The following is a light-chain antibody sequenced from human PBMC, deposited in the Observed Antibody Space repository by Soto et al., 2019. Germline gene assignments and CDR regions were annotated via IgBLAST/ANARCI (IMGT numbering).Light chain of an antibody. CDR1: SSDVGGYNY. J-gene: IGLJ1*01. Sequence: QSALTQPASGSGSPGQSITISCTGTSSDVGGYNYVSWYQQHPGKAPKLMIYDVSNRPSGVSNRFSGSKSGNTASLTISGLQAEDEADYYCSSYTSSSTLAVFGTGTKVTVL. V-gene: IGLV2-14*01. CDR3: SSYTSSSTLAV. CDR2: DVS.